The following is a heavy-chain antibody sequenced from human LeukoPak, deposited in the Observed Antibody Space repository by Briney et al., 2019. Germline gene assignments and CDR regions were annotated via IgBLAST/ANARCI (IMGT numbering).Heavy chain of an antibody. J-gene: IGHJ4*02. CDR1: GFTFSSSA. CDR2: ISASGGST. V-gene: IGHV3-23*01. Sequence: PGGSLRLSCAASGFTFSSSALSWVRQVPGKGLEWVSGISASGGSTSYADSVRGRFTISRDNSKNTLYVQMNSLRAEDTAVYYCARDWKNRDGYNPDYWGQGTLVTVSS. D-gene: IGHD5-24*01. CDR3: ARDWKNRDGYNPDY.